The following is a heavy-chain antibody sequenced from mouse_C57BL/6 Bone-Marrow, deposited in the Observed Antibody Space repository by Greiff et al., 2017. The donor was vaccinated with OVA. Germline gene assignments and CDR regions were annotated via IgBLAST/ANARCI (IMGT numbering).Heavy chain of an antibody. D-gene: IGHD1-1*01. V-gene: IGHV14-4*01. CDR3: TTCSSRYYGDG. CDR1: GFNIKDDY. CDR2: IDPENGDT. Sequence: EVQLQQSGAELVRPGASVTLSCTASGFNIKDDYMHWVKQRPEQGLEWIGWIDPENGDTEYASKFQGKATITADTSSNTAYLQLSSLTSEATAVYYCTTCSSRYYGDGWGQGTTLTVSS. J-gene: IGHJ2*01.